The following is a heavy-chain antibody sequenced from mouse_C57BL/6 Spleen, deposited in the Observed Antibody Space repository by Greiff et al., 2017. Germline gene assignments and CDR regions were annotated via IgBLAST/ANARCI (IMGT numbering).Heavy chain of an antibody. CDR2: ITPNTGGT. D-gene: IGHD2-5*01. CDR1: GYTFTDSN. J-gene: IGHJ4*01. Sequence: VQLQQSGPELVKPGASVKIPCKASGYTFTDSNLDWVKQSHGKSLEWIGDITPNTGGTIYNQKFKGKATLTVDKSSSTAYMELRSLTSEDTAVYYCAREGYSNYEDYAMDYWGQGTSVTVSS. CDR3: AREGYSNYEDYAMDY. V-gene: IGHV1-18*01.